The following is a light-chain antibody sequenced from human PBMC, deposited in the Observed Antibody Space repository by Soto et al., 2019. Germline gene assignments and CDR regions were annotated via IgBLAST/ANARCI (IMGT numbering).Light chain of an antibody. CDR1: QTISSW. J-gene: IGKJ1*01. CDR2: KAS. V-gene: IGKV1-5*03. Sequence: DVQLYHAPTTVSAPLHKTVTLTFRASQTISSWFAWYQQKPGKAPKILIYKASSLESGVPSRFSGSGSGTDFTLTISSLQPEDFATYYCLQVDGYPWRFGQGSKVEVK. CDR3: LQVDGYPWR.